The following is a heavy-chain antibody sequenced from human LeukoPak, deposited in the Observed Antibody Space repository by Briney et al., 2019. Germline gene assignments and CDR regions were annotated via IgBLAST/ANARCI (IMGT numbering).Heavy chain of an antibody. CDR1: GYTFTGYY. Sequence: ASVKVSCKASGYTFTGYYMHWVRQAPGQGLEWMGWINPNSGGTNYAQKFQGRVTMTRDTSISTAYMELSRLRSDDTAVYYCARETEDELIVVWVNWFDPWGQGTLVTVSS. J-gene: IGHJ5*02. CDR3: ARETEDELIVVWVNWFDP. CDR2: INPNSGGT. D-gene: IGHD3-22*01. V-gene: IGHV1-2*02.